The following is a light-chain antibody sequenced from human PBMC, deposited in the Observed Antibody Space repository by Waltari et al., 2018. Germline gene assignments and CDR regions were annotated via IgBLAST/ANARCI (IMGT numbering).Light chain of an antibody. CDR1: SGSIASNY. Sequence: NFMLTQPHSVSESPGKTITISCTRSSGSIASNYVQWYRQRPGSAPPTVIYEDNQGPSGVPDRFSGAIDSSSNSASLTISGLKTEDEADYYCQSYDSSNLWVFGGATKLTVL. V-gene: IGLV6-57*03. CDR3: QSYDSSNLWV. CDR2: EDN. J-gene: IGLJ3*02.